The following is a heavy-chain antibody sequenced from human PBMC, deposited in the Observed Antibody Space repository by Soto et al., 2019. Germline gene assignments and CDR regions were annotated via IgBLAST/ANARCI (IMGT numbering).Heavy chain of an antibody. CDR1: GFTFSSYA. CDR3: AKYSDGSGSPYYYYYMDV. V-gene: IGHV3-23*01. J-gene: IGHJ6*03. D-gene: IGHD3-10*01. Sequence: GGSLRLSCAASGFTFSSYAMSWVRQAPGKGLEWVSAISGSGGSTYYADSVKGRFTISRDNSKNTLYLQMNSLRAEDTAVYYCAKYSDGSGSPYYYYYMDVWGKGTTVTVSS. CDR2: ISGSGGST.